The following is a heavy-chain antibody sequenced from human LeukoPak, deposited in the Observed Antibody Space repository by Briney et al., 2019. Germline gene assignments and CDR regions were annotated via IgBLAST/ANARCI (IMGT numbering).Heavy chain of an antibody. CDR1: GGTFSSYA. CDR2: IIPIFGTA. V-gene: IGHV1-69*05. D-gene: IGHD6-6*01. Sequence: SVKVSCKAYGGTFSSYAISWVRPATGQGLEWMGGIIPIFGTANYAQKFQGRVTITTDESTSTAYMELSSLRSEDTAMYYCARSYSSSRFGDAFDIWGQGTMVTVSS. J-gene: IGHJ3*02. CDR3: ARSYSSSRFGDAFDI.